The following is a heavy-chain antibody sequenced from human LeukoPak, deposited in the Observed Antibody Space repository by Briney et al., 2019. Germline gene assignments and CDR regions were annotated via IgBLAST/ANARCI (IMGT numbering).Heavy chain of an antibody. V-gene: IGHV4-39*01. J-gene: IGHJ5*02. Sequence: SETLSLTCTVSGGSISSSSYYWGWIRQPPGKGLEWIGSIYYSGSTYYNPSLKSRVTISVDTSKNQFSLKLSSVTAADTAVYYCARVYYYGKRFDPWGQGTLVTVSS. CDR1: GGSISSSSYY. D-gene: IGHD3-10*01. CDR2: IYYSGST. CDR3: ARVYYYGKRFDP.